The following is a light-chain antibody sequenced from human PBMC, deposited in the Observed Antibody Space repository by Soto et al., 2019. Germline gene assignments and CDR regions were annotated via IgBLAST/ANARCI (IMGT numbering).Light chain of an antibody. Sequence: QSVLTQPASVSGSPGQSITISCTGTSSDVGGFNSVSWYQLRPGTAPKLILYDVVDRPSGVSYRFSGSKSGNTASLTISGLQAADEADYFCGSYTSTMTNVFGSGTKLTVL. J-gene: IGLJ1*01. CDR2: DVV. CDR3: GSYTSTMTNV. V-gene: IGLV2-14*03. CDR1: SSDVGGFNS.